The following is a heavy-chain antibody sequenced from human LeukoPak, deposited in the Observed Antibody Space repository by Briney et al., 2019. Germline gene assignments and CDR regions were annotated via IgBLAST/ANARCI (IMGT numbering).Heavy chain of an antibody. CDR3: ARLQISSGWYRDDAFDI. V-gene: IGHV3-21*01. Sequence: GGSLRLSCAASGFTFSSYSMNWVRQAPGKGLEWVSSISSSSSYIYYADSVKGRFTISRDNAKNSLYLQMNSLRAEDTAVYYCARLQISSGWYRDDAFDIWGQGTMVTVSS. D-gene: IGHD6-19*01. J-gene: IGHJ3*02. CDR2: ISSSSSYI. CDR1: GFTFSSYS.